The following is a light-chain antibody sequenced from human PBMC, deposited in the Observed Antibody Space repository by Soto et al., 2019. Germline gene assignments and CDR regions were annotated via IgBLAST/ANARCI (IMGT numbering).Light chain of an antibody. CDR2: DDK. J-gene: IGLJ2*01. CDR3: QVWDTNSGAV. Sequence: SYELTQPPSVSVAPGQTAIITCGGDNLQTTNVHWYQQRPGQAPVLVIYDDKKRPSGIPERFSGSSSGNLATLTLIRVESRDEADYYCQVWDTNSGAVFGGGTKLTVL. CDR1: NLQTTN. V-gene: IGLV3-21*02.